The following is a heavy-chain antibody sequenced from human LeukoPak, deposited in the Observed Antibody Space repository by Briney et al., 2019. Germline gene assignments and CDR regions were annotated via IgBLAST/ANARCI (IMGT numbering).Heavy chain of an antibody. CDR3: AKVQLGGSRHYWYFDL. D-gene: IGHD2-15*01. V-gene: IGHV3-9*01. CDR2: ISWNSGSI. J-gene: IGHJ2*01. CDR1: GCTFDDYA. Sequence: GGSLRLSCAVSGCTFDDYAMHWVRQAPGKGLEGVSGISWNSGSIGYADSVKGRFTISRDNAKNSLYLQMNSLRAEDTALYYCAKVQLGGSRHYWYFDLWGRGTLVTVSS.